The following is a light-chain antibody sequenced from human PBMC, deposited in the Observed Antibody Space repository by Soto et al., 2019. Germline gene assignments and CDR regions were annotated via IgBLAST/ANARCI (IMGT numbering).Light chain of an antibody. J-gene: IGKJ5*01. CDR1: QSVSSN. CDR3: HQRNK. CDR2: GAS. V-gene: IGKV3-15*01. Sequence: EIVMTQSPATLSVSPGERATLPCRASQSVSSNLAWYQQKPGQAPRLLIYGASTRATGIPARFSGSGSGTELTLTISSLQSEDFAVYFCHQRNKVGKGTRLEIK.